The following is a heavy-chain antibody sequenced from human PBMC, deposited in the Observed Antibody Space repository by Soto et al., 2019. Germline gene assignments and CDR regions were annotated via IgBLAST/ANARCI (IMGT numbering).Heavy chain of an antibody. D-gene: IGHD3-10*01. CDR3: ARGDYGSGEIFDY. Sequence: GGSLRLSCAASGFTFSSYWMSWVRQAPGKGLGWVANIKQDGSEKYYVDSVKGRFTISRDNAKNSLYLQMNSLRAEDTAVYYCARGDYGSGEIFDYWGQGTLVTVSS. CDR1: GFTFSSYW. CDR2: IKQDGSEK. V-gene: IGHV3-7*03. J-gene: IGHJ4*02.